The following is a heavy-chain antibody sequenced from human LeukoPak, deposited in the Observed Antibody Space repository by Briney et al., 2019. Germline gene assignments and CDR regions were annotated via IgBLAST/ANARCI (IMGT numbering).Heavy chain of an antibody. CDR1: GFTFSSYG. CDR3: VQEIPPKVAHAIDP. V-gene: IGHV3-30*18. CDR2: ISYDGRGM. D-gene: IGHD2-15*01. J-gene: IGHJ5*02. Sequence: GGSLRLSCAASGFTFSSYGMQWVRQAPGKGLEWVGVISYDGRGMFYGDSVKGRFIISRDNSKNTLYLQMNSLRAEDTAIYYCVQEIPPKVAHAIDPWGQGTLVTVSS.